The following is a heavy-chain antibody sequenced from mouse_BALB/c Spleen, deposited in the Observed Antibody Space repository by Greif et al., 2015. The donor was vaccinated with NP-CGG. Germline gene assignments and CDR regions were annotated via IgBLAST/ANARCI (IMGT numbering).Heavy chain of an antibody. D-gene: IGHD2-4*01. CDR2: INPSTGYT. Sequence: QVQLKQSGAELAKPGASVKMSCKASGYTFTSYWMHWVKQRPGQGLEWIGYINPSTGYTEYNQKFKDKATLTADKSSSTAYMQLSSLTSEDSAVYYCARWAGDYDGPYYYAMDYWGQGTSVTVSS. V-gene: IGHV1-7*01. CDR1: GYTFTSYW. J-gene: IGHJ4*01. CDR3: ARWAGDYDGPYYYAMDY.